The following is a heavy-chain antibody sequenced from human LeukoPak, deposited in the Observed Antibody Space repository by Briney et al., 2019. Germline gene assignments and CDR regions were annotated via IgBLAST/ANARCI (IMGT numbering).Heavy chain of an antibody. CDR3: ARGRSYCSSTSCYLTQFDY. CDR2: INPNSGGT. D-gene: IGHD2-2*01. CDR1: GYTFTGYY. J-gene: IGHJ4*02. V-gene: IGHV1-2*04. Sequence: VASVKVSCKASGYTFTGYYMHWVRQAPGQGLEWMGWINPNSGGTNYAQKFQGWVTMTRDTFISTAYMELSRLRSDDTAVYYCARGRSYCSSTSCYLTQFDYWGQGTLVTVSS.